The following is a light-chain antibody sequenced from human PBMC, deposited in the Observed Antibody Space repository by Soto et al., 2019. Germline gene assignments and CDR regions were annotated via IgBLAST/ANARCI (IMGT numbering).Light chain of an antibody. CDR2: GAS. CDR1: QSVSSN. Sequence: EIVLTQSPATLSLSPVERATLSCRASQSVSSNLAWYQQKPGQAPRLLIYGASTRATGIPARFSGSGSGTEFTLTISSLQSEDFAVHYCQQYKNWPWTFGQGTKVDIK. J-gene: IGKJ1*01. V-gene: IGKV3-15*01. CDR3: QQYKNWPWT.